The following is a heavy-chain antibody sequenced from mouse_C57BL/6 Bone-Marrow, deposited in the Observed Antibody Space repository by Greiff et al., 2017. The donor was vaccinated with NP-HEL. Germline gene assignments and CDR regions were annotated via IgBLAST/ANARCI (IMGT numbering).Heavy chain of an antibody. J-gene: IGHJ1*03. CDR1: GYSITSGYY. CDR2: ISYDGSN. Sequence: EVKLQESGPGLVKPSQSLSLTCSVTGYSITSGYYWNWIRQFPGNKLEWMGCISYDGSNNYNPSLKNRISITRDTSKNQFFLKLNSVTTEDTATYYCARIYYGNYGWYFDVWGTGTTVTVSS. D-gene: IGHD2-1*01. CDR3: ARIYYGNYGWYFDV. V-gene: IGHV3-6*01.